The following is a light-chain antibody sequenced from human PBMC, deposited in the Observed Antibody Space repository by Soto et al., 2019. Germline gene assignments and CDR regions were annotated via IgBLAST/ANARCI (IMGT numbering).Light chain of an antibody. CDR2: KAS. Sequence: DIQMTQSPSTLSASVGDRVTITCRASQSISNWLAWYQQKPGKAPKVLIYKASSLESGVPSRFSGSGSGTEFTLTISSLQPDDFATYYCQQYNHYRTFGQGTKVEIK. J-gene: IGKJ1*01. CDR1: QSISNW. V-gene: IGKV1-5*03. CDR3: QQYNHYRT.